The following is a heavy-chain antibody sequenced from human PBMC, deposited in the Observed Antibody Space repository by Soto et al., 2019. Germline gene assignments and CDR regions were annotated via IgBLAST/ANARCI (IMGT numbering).Heavy chain of an antibody. CDR1: GYTFTTYS. D-gene: IGHD2-15*01. V-gene: IGHV1-3*01. CDR3: ARVVAPGSYLDY. J-gene: IGHJ4*02. Sequence: QVHLVQSGAEVKKPGASVKVSCKASGYTFTTYSLHWVRQAPGQRLEWMGWIKAGSGDTKYSQNFQARVTITRDTFASTAYLELSSLRSEDTAVYYCARVVAPGSYLDYWGQGTLVTVSS. CDR2: IKAGSGDT.